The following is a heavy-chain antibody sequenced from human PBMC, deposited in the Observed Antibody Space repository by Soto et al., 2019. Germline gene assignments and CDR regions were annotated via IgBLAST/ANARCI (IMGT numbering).Heavy chain of an antibody. CDR2: ISYDGSNK. CDR1: GVTFSSYA. Sequence: PGGSLRLSCAASGVTFSSYAMHWVRQAPGKGLEWVAVISYDGSNKYYADSVKGRFTISRDNSKNTLYLQMNSLRAEDTAVYYCARSAMVYAIFSDYWGQGTLVTVSS. CDR3: ARSAMVYAIFSDY. D-gene: IGHD2-8*01. J-gene: IGHJ4*02. V-gene: IGHV3-30-3*01.